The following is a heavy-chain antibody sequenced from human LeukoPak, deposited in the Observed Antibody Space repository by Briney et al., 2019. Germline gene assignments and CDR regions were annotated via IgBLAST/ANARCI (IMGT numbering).Heavy chain of an antibody. CDR3: AKNVESKTLIRRSWFDP. CDR2: ISTGSNYI. Sequence: TGGSLRLSCTASGFTFGSYDMNWVRQAPGKGLEWVSTISTGSNYIYYADSVKGRFPISRDNAKGSLYLQMSSLRAEDTAVYYCAKNVESKTLIRRSWFDPWGQGTLVTVSS. V-gene: IGHV3-21*01. CDR1: GFTFGSYD. J-gene: IGHJ5*02. D-gene: IGHD2-21*01.